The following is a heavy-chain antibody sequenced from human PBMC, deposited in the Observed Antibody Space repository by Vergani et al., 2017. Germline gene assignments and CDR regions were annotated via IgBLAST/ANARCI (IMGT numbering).Heavy chain of an antibody. Sequence: QVQLQQWGAGLFKPSETLSLTCAVYGGSFSGYYWSWIRQPPGKGLEWIGEINHSGSTNYNPSLKSRVTISVDTSKNQFSLKLTSVTAADTAVYYCARELKVGPAPFDYWGQGTLVTVSS. J-gene: IGHJ4*02. D-gene: IGHD1-26*01. CDR1: GGSFSGYY. V-gene: IGHV4-34*01. CDR2: INHSGST. CDR3: ARELKVGPAPFDY.